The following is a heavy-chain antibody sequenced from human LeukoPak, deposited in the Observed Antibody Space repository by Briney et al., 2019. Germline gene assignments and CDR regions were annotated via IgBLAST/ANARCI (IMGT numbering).Heavy chain of an antibody. V-gene: IGHV3-66*01. D-gene: IGHD3-10*01. CDR3: ARDTPTSGFGEFIFLYHGIER. Sequence: GGSLRLSCAASGFTVSSNDISWVRQAPGKGLEWVSVVYSGGTTYYADSVKGRFTISRDDFKNTLYLQMNSLRAEDTAVYYCARDTPTSGFGEFIFLYHGIERRGPGNTVTVSS. CDR2: VYSGGTT. J-gene: IGHJ6*01. CDR1: GFTVSSND.